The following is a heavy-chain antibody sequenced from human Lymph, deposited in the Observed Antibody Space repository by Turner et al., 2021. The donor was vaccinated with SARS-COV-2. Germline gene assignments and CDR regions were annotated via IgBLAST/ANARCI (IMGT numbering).Heavy chain of an antibody. CDR3: ARDSSGRGTLDY. CDR1: GFTFNNYP. J-gene: IGHJ4*02. Sequence: QVQLVESGGGVVQPGRSLRLSCAASGFTFNNYPMHWVRQAPGKGVEWVAVISYDGSNKYYADSVKGRFTISRDNSKNTLYLQMNSLRAEDTAVYYCARDSSGRGTLDYWGQGTLVTVSS. D-gene: IGHD3-10*01. V-gene: IGHV3-30-3*01. CDR2: ISYDGSNK.